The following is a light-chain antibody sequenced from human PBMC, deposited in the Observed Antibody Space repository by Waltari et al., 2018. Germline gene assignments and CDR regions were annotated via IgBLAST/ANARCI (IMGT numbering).Light chain of an antibody. J-gene: IGKJ1*01. CDR2: KAS. Sequence: DIQMTPPPSTLSASVGDRVTITCRASQSLSNWLAWYQQKPGKAPKVLIYKASTLESGVPSRFSGSGSGTEFTLTISSLQPDDFATYYCQQYRNLWTFGQGTKVEIK. V-gene: IGKV1-5*03. CDR1: QSLSNW. CDR3: QQYRNLWT.